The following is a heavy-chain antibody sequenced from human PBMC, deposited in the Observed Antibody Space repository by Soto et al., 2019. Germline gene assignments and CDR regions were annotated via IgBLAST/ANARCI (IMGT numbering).Heavy chain of an antibody. Sequence: TSETLSLTCVVYGESFGGFYWSRVRQSPGKGLEWIGEISQTETTAYSPSLKSRVSISADTSKKQFSLTLTSVTAADTAVYYCVHSPNVAVDHWGHGTLVTVSS. CDR3: VHSPNVAVDH. J-gene: IGHJ4*01. CDR2: ISQTETT. D-gene: IGHD2-15*01. V-gene: IGHV4-34*01. CDR1: GESFGGFY.